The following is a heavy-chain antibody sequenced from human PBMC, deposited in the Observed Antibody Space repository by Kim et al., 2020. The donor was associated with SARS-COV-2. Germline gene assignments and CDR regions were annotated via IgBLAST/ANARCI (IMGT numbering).Heavy chain of an antibody. CDR3: ARSPYCGGDCYSGGMDV. D-gene: IGHD2-21*02. CDR2: IIPIFGTA. V-gene: IGHV1-69*13. CDR1: GGTFSSYA. Sequence: SVKVSCKASGGTFSSYAISWVRQAPGQGLEWMGGIIPIFGTANYAQKFQGRVTITADESTSTAYTELSSLRSEDTAVYYCARSPYCGGDCYSGGMDVWGQGTTVTVSS. J-gene: IGHJ6*02.